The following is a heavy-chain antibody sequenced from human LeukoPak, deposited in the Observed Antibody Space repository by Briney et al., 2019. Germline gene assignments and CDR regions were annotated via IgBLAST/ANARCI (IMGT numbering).Heavy chain of an antibody. Sequence: GGSLRLSCAASGFTFNSYAMHWVRQAPGKGLEWVAVISYDGSNMYYTDYVKGRFTISRDNSKNTLYLQVNGLRGEDTAAYYCGSGERPMGLRNFIGCWGQGTLVTVSS. J-gene: IGHJ4*02. V-gene: IGHV3-30*10. D-gene: IGHD1-14*01. CDR1: GFTFNSYA. CDR3: GSGERPMGLRNFIGC. CDR2: ISYDGSNM.